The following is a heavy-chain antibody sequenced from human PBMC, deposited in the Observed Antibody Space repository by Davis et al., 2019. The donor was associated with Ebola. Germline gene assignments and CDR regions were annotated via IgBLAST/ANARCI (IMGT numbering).Heavy chain of an antibody. Sequence: GGSLRLSCSASGFTFSSYAMHWVRQAPGTGLEYVSAISSNGGSTYYADSVKGRFTISRDTSKNTLYLQMNSLRAEDTAIYYCARVAGYDYVRGTYLNYFDYWGQGTLVTVSS. CDR2: ISSNGGST. CDR3: ARVAGYDYVRGTYLNYFDY. CDR1: GFTFSSYA. D-gene: IGHD3-16*01. V-gene: IGHV3-64*04. J-gene: IGHJ4*02.